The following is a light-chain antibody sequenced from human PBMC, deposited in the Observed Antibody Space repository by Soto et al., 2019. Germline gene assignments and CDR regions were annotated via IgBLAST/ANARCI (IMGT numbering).Light chain of an antibody. CDR3: QQYGRSPLT. CDR1: QSLSSSF. Sequence: EMVVTQSPATLSVSPGERAILSCRASQSLSSSFLAWYQQKPGQAPRLLIYSSSNRATGIPDRFSGGGSGTDFTLTISRLEPADFAVYYCQQYGRSPLTFGGGTKVDI. V-gene: IGKV3-20*01. CDR2: SSS. J-gene: IGKJ4*01.